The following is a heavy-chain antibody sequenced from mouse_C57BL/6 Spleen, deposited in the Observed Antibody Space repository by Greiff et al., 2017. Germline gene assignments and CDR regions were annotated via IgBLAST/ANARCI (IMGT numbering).Heavy chain of an antibody. D-gene: IGHD1-1*01. CDR1: GYTFTSYW. J-gene: IGHJ3*01. V-gene: IGHV1-69*01. CDR2: IDPSDSYT. CDR3: ARSSYGSSYRFAY. Sequence: QVQLQQPGAELVMPGASVKLSCKASGYTFTSYWMHWVKQRPGQGLEWIGEIDPSDSYTNYNQKFKGKSTLTVDKSSSTAYMQLSSLTSEDSAVYYWARSSYGSSYRFAYWGQGTLVTVSA.